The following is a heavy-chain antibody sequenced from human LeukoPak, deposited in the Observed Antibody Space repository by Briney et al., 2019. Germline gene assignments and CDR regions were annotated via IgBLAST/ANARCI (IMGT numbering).Heavy chain of an antibody. V-gene: IGHV1-2*02. J-gene: IGHJ6*02. CDR2: INPNSGGT. Sequence: ASVKVSCKASGYTFTGYYMHWVRQAPGQGLEWMGWINPNSGGTNYAQKFQGRVTMTRDTSISTAYMELSRLRSDDTAVYYCARDIVVVPAAPPPLGYYGMDVWGQGTTVTVSS. D-gene: IGHD2-2*01. CDR3: ARDIVVVPAAPPPLGYYGMDV. CDR1: GYTFTGYY.